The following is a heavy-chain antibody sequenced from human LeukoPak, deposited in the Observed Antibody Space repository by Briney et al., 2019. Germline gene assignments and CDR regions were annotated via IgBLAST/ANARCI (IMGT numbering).Heavy chain of an antibody. Sequence: GGSLRLSCAASGSTFSNTWLYWVCQGPGTGLEWVGRIKRIIDGGTTDYAAHVKGRFTVSRDDSINTLYLQMSSLKTEDTAVYYCAAQGGSGDLRYWGEGTLVTVSS. CDR2: IKRIIDGGTT. D-gene: IGHD4-17*01. V-gene: IGHV3-15*01. CDR1: GSTFSNTW. CDR3: AAQGGSGDLRY. J-gene: IGHJ4*02.